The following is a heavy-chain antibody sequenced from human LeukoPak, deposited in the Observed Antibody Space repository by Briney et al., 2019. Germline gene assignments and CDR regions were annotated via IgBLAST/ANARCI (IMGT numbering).Heavy chain of an antibody. V-gene: IGHV3-66*01. CDR2: IYNTGTT. D-gene: IGHD2-8*02. J-gene: IGHJ5*01. CDR1: GFMVSSNH. Sequence: GGSLRLSCAVSGFMVSSNHVSWFRQAPGKGLECVSSIYNTGTTYYADSVKGRFIISRDNSKNTVYLQMNSLGAEDTAVYYCARVAVSGPTGWFDSWGQGTLVIVSS. CDR3: ARVAVSGPTGWFDS.